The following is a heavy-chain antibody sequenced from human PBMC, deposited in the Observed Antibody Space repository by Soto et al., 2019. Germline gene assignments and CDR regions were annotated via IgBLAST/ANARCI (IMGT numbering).Heavy chain of an antibody. Sequence: SETLSLTCAVYGGSFSGYYWTWIRQPPGTGLEWIGEINHSGSTNYNPSLKSRVTISVDTSKNQFSLKLSSVTAADTAVYYCASSRGSPVPLDYWGQGTLVTVSS. CDR2: INHSGST. J-gene: IGHJ4*02. V-gene: IGHV4-34*01. CDR1: GGSFSGYY. CDR3: ASSRGSPVPLDY. D-gene: IGHD1-26*01.